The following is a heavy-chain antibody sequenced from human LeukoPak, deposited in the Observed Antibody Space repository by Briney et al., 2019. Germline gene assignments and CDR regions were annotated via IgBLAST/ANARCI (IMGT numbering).Heavy chain of an antibody. CDR1: GGSISNYY. CDR2: IYYSGSA. Sequence: SETLSLTCTVSGGSISNYYWNWIWQPPGKGLEWLGYIYYSGSASYNPSLKGRVTLSADTSMNQFSLNLSSVTAADTAVYYCARRRCSGTACFPYYFDYWGQGILVTVSS. CDR3: ARRRCSGTACFPYYFDY. J-gene: IGHJ4*02. D-gene: IGHD2-15*01. V-gene: IGHV4-59*08.